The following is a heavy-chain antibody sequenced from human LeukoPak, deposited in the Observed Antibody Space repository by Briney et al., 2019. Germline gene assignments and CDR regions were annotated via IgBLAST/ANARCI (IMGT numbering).Heavy chain of an antibody. D-gene: IGHD6-6*01. CDR1: GFTFSSYA. V-gene: IGHV3-30*18. CDR2: ISYDGSNK. Sequence: GGSLRLSCAASGFTFSSYAMSWVRQAPGRGLEWVAVISYDGSNKYYADSVKGRFTISRDNSKNTLYLQMNSLRAEDTAVYYCAKDGGQLVPFDYWGQGTLVTVSS. CDR3: AKDGGQLVPFDY. J-gene: IGHJ4*02.